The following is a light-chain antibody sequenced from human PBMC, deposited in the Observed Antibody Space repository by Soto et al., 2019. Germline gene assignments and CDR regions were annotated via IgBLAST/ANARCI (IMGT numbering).Light chain of an antibody. CDR3: QQYNSYVYP. CDR2: KAS. CDR1: QSISSW. Sequence: DIQMTQAPSTLSASVGDRVTITCRASQSISSWLAWYQQKPGKAPKLLIYKASSLESGVPSRFSGRGSGTEFTLTISSLQPDDFATYYCQQYNSYVYPFGQGTKLEIK. J-gene: IGKJ2*01. V-gene: IGKV1-5*03.